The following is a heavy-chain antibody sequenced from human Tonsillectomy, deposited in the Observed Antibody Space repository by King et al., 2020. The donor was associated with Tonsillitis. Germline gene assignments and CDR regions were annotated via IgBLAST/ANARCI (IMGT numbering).Heavy chain of an antibody. J-gene: IGHJ6*03. Sequence: VQLVESGGGVVQPGGSLRLSCAASGFTFSSYGMHWVRQAPGKGLEWVAVIWYDGSNEDYTDSVKGRFTISRDNSKNTLFLQMSSLTAEDTGVYYCARERCSDYSCRWYYFMDVWGKGTTVTVSS. CDR3: ARERCSDYSCRWYYFMDV. V-gene: IGHV3-33*01. D-gene: IGHD3-22*01. CDR1: GFTFSSYG. CDR2: IWYDGSNE.